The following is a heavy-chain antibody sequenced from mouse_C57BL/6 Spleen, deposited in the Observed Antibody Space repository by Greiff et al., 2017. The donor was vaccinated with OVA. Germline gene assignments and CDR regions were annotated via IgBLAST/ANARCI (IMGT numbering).Heavy chain of an antibody. V-gene: IGHV1-4*01. D-gene: IGHD3-2*02. CDR1: GYTFTSYT. CDR3: AAGAAQASWAY. Sequence: QVHVKQSGAELARPGASVKMSCKASGYTFTSYTMHWVKQRPGQGLEWIGYINPSSGYTKYNQKFKDKATLTADKSSSTAYMQLSSLTSEDSAVYYCAAGAAQASWAYWGQGTLVTVSA. CDR2: INPSSGYT. J-gene: IGHJ3*01.